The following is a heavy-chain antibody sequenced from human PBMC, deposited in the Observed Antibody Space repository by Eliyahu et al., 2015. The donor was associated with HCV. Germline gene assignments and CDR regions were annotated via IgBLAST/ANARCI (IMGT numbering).Heavy chain of an antibody. D-gene: IGHD1-1*01. J-gene: IGHJ4*02. Sequence: EVQLVESGGGFVQPGGSLRLSCTASGFPFSGYDLNWVRQAPGKGLEWVAYVSRSGSTIISADSVKGRFTSSRDNAKNSLYLQMNSLRAEDTALYFCARENDVDGHFDYWGQGSLVTVSS. CDR1: GFPFSGYD. CDR2: VSRSGSTI. CDR3: ARENDVDGHFDY. V-gene: IGHV3-48*03.